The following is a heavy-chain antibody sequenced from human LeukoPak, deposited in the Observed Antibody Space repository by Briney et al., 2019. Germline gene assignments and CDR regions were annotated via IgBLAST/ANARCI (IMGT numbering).Heavy chain of an antibody. CDR1: GFSFSDSY. V-gene: IGHV3-11*01. CDR3: GRDPDYGDPY. Sequence: GGSLRLSCSASGFSFSDSYMSWFRLSPEKGLEWIAYITSSGTTTEYADSVKGRFIISRVNAKNSLYLQMNSLRPEDTAVYYCGRDPDYGDPYWGQGTLVTVSS. D-gene: IGHD4/OR15-4a*01. CDR2: ITSSGTTT. J-gene: IGHJ4*02.